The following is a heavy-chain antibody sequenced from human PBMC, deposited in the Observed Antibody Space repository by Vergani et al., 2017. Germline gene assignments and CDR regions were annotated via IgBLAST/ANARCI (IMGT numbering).Heavy chain of an antibody. Sequence: VQLVESGGGVVQPGESLRLSCAASGFTFSSYAMSWVRQAPGKGLEWVSAISGSGGSTYYADSVKGRFTISRDNSKNTLYLQMNSLRAEDTAVYYCAKDIRMSVAAFDIWGQGTMVTVSS. CDR3: AKDIRMSVAAFDI. V-gene: IGHV3-23*04. CDR2: ISGSGGST. CDR1: GFTFSSYA. D-gene: IGHD3-16*01. J-gene: IGHJ3*02.